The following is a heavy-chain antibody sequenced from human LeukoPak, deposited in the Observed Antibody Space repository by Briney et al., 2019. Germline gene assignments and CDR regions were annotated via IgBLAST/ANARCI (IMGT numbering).Heavy chain of an antibody. J-gene: IGHJ4*02. CDR3: ARGLGSGYYAFDY. Sequence: GGSLRLSCAASGFTVSSNYMSWVRQAPGKGLEWVSIIYSGGSTYYADSVEGRFTISRDNSKNTLYLQMNSLRVEDTAVYYCARGLGSGYYAFDYWGQGTLVTVSS. D-gene: IGHD3-22*01. V-gene: IGHV3-53*01. CDR2: IYSGGST. CDR1: GFTVSSNY.